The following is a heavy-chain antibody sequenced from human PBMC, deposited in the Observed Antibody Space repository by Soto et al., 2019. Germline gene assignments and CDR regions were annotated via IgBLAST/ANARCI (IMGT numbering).Heavy chain of an antibody. V-gene: IGHV5-51*01. Sequence: GESLQISCKGSGFSLTNYWIGCVRQMPGKGLEWMGLIYPGDSDTRYSRSFQGQVTISADKSINTAYLQWSSLKASDTAMYYCARRGQTTDYYYYGMEVWGQGTKVTVS. J-gene: IGHJ6*02. CDR2: IYPGDSDT. CDR1: GFSLTNYW. CDR3: ARRGQTTDYYYYGMEV.